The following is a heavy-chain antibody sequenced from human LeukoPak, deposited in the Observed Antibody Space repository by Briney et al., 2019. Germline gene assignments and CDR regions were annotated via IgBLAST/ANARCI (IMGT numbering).Heavy chain of an antibody. CDR1: GGSISSGGYS. D-gene: IGHD2-15*01. CDR3: ARVGYSNAFDI. J-gene: IGHJ3*02. CDR2: IYYSGST. Sequence: PSETLSLTCTVSGGSISSGGYSWSWIRQHPGKGLEWIGYIYYSGSTYYNPSLKSRVTISVDTSKNQFSLKLSSVTAADTAVYYCARVGYSNAFDIWGQGTMVTVSS. V-gene: IGHV4-31*03.